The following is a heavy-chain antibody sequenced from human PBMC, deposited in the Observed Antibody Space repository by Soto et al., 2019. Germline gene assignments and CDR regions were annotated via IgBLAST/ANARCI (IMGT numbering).Heavy chain of an antibody. J-gene: IGHJ6*02. CDR1: GFTFSSYA. CDR2: ISYDGSNK. CDR3: ARSALEWLLSRLYYYYGMDV. D-gene: IGHD3-3*01. V-gene: IGHV3-30-3*01. Sequence: GGSLRLSCAASGFTFSSYAMHWVRQAPGKXLEWVAVISYDGSNKYYADSVKGRFTISRDNSKNTLYLQMNSLRAEDTAVYYCARSALEWLLSRLYYYYGMDVWGQGTTVTVSS.